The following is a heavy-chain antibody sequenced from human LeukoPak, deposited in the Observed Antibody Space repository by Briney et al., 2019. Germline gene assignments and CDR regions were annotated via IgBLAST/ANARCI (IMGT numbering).Heavy chain of an antibody. V-gene: IGHV4-59*08. Sequence: SETLSLTRTVSGGSIGSYSWNWIRQPPGKGLEWIGYVYYSGSTNYNPSLKSRVTISLDTSKNQFPLNLNSVTAADTAVYYCARRVKTAATTSGDNWLDPRGQGTLVPVSS. CDR1: GGSIGSYS. CDR2: VYYSGST. D-gene: IGHD4-17*01. CDR3: ARRVKTAATTSGDNWLDP. J-gene: IGHJ5*02.